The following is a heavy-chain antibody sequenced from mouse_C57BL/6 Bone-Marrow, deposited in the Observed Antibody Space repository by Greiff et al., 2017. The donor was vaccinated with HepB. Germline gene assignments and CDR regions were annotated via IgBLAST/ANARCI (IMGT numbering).Heavy chain of an antibody. D-gene: IGHD1-1*01. J-gene: IGHJ2*01. V-gene: IGHV1-50*01. Sequence: QVQLQQPGAELVKPGASVKLSCKASGYTFTSYWMQWVKQRPGQGLEWIGEIDPSDSYTNYNQKFKGKATLTVDTSASTAYMQLGSHTSEDSAIYYCARSCYGSSYEDYWGKGTTLTVSS. CDR1: GYTFTSYW. CDR2: IDPSDSYT. CDR3: ARSCYGSSYEDY.